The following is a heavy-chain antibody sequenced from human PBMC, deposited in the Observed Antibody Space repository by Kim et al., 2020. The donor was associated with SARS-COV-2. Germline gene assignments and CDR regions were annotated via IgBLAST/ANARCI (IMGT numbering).Heavy chain of an antibody. J-gene: IGHJ4*02. Sequence: SNNYNPSLKGRVTIAVDTSKNQFSLKLSSVTAADTAVYYCARAAAAGFDYWGQGTLVTVSS. CDR2: SN. CDR3: ARAAAAGFDY. D-gene: IGHD6-13*01. V-gene: IGHV4-34*01.